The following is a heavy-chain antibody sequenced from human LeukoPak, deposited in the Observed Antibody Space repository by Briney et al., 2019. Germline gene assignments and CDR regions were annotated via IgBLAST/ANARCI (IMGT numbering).Heavy chain of an antibody. Sequence: SVKVSCKASGGTFSSYAISWVRQAPGQGLEWMGRIIPIFGTANYAQKFQGRVTITTDESTSTAYMELSSLRFEDTAVYYCARSYYGDYYMDVWGKGTTVTVTS. D-gene: IGHD4-17*01. CDR3: ARSYYGDYYMDV. V-gene: IGHV1-69*05. CDR1: GGTFSSYA. J-gene: IGHJ6*03. CDR2: IIPIFGTA.